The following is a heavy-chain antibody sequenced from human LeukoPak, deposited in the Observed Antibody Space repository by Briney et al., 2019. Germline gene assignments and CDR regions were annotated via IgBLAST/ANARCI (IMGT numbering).Heavy chain of an antibody. CDR3: ARAYYDFWSDGLDI. V-gene: IGHV1-18*04. D-gene: IGHD3-3*01. Sequence: ASVKVSCKASGYTFTGYYMHWVRQAPGQGLEWMGWISAYNGNTNYAQKLQGRVTMTTDTSTSTAYMELRSLRSDDTAVYYCARAYYDFWSDGLDIWGQGTMVTVSS. J-gene: IGHJ3*02. CDR1: GYTFTGYY. CDR2: ISAYNGNT.